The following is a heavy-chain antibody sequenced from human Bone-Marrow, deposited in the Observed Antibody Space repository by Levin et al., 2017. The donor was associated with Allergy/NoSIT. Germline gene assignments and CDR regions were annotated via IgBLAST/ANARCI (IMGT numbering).Heavy chain of an antibody. J-gene: IGHJ6*03. V-gene: IGHV1-69*13. Sequence: GASVKVSCKASGGIFSNFAVSWVRQAPGQGLEWMGGIIPLFGAATYAQRFQGRVTITADESTGTAYMELSSLRSEDTAVSYCARGSGKIYYYYMDVWGEGTTVTVSS. CDR2: IIPLFGAA. CDR1: GGIFSNFA. CDR3: ARGSGKIYYYYMDV. D-gene: IGHD1-1*01.